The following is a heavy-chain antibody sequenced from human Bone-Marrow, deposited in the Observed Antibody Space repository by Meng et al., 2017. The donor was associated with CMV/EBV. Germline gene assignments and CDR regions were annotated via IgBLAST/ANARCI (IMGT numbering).Heavy chain of an antibody. CDR1: GFTFTTFG. J-gene: IGHJ6*02. Sequence: GGSLRLSCAASGFTFTTFGMSWVRQAPGKGLEWVANIKQDGSEKYYVDSVKGRFTISRDNAKNSLYLQMNSLRAEDTAVYYCARDGAATYGMDVWGQGTTVTVSS. V-gene: IGHV3-7*01. CDR2: IKQDGSEK. CDR3: ARDGAATYGMDV. D-gene: IGHD6-13*01.